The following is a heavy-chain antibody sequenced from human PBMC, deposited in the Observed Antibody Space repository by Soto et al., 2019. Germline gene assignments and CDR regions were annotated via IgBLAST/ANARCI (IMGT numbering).Heavy chain of an antibody. Sequence: GGSLRLSCAASGFTFSSSAMTWVRQTPGKGLEWVSSIDSAFTTYYSDSLKGHFTISRDNSKNTVYLQMNSLRADDTAVYYCAKDQWELMHWGQGALVTVSS. V-gene: IGHV3-23*05. J-gene: IGHJ4*01. CDR1: GFTFSSSA. CDR2: IDSAFTT. CDR3: AKDQWELMH. D-gene: IGHD1-26*01.